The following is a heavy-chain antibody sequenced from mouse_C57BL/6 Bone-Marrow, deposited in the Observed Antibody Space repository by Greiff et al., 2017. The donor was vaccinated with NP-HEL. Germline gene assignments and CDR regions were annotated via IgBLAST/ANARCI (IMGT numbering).Heavy chain of an antibody. CDR3: TRRGSSYAMDY. Sequence: VKLLESGAELVRPGASVTLSCKASGYTFTDYEMHWVKQTPVHGLEWIGAIDPETGGTAYNQKFKGKAILTADKSSSTAYMELRSLTSEDSAVYYCTRRGSSYAMDYWGQGTSVTVSS. CDR2: IDPETGGT. V-gene: IGHV1-15*01. CDR1: GYTFTDYE. D-gene: IGHD1-1*01. J-gene: IGHJ4*01.